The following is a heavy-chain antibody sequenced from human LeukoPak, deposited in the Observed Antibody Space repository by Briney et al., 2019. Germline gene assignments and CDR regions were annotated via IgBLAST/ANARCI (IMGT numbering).Heavy chain of an antibody. CDR3: ARDGRGLGFYYYYMDV. CDR2: IYTSGST. Sequence: SETLSLTCTVSGGSISSYYWSWIRQPAGKGLEWIGRIYTSGSTNYNPSLKSRVTMSVDTSKNQFSLKLSSVTAADTAVCYCARDGRGLGFYYYYMDVWGKGTTVTVSS. J-gene: IGHJ6*03. CDR1: GGSISSYY. V-gene: IGHV4-4*07.